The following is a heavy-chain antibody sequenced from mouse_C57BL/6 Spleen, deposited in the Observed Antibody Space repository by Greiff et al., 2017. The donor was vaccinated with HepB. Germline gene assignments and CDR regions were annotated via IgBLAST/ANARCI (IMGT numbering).Heavy chain of an antibody. V-gene: IGHV2-2*01. Sequence: VKLQESGPGLVQPSQSLSITCTVSGFSLTSYGVHWVRQSPGKGLEWLGVIWSGGSTDYKAAFISRLSISKANSKSQVFFKMNSLQADDTAIYYCARNPITTVVPWYFDVWGTGTTVTVSS. J-gene: IGHJ1*03. CDR3: ARNPITTVVPWYFDV. CDR1: GFSLTSYG. D-gene: IGHD1-1*01. CDR2: IWSGGST.